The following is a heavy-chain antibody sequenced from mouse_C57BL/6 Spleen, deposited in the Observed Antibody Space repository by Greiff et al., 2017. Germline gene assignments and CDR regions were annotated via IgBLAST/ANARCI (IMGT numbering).Heavy chain of an antibody. CDR3: TGWDAMDY. D-gene: IGHD1-1*02. CDR2: IDPETGDT. Sequence: EVKLQESGAELVRPGASVTLSCTASGFKIKDDDMHWVKQTPEHGLEWIGCIDPETGDTAYDSKFQGKAIITADTSSITAYLQLRSLTSEDTAVYYCTGWDAMDYWGQGTSVTVSS. V-gene: IGHV14-4*01. J-gene: IGHJ4*01. CDR1: GFKIKDDD.